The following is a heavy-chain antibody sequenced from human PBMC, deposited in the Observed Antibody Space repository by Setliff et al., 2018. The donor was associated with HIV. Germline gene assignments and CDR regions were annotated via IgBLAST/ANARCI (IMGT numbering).Heavy chain of an antibody. Sequence: ASVKVSCKASGYTFTSYGISWVRQAPGQGLEWMGWISAYNGNTNYAQKLQGRVTMTTDTSTSTAYMELRSLRSDDTAVYYCARGEAVAGRGAPPSFDYWGQGTLVTVSS. CDR3: ARGEAVAGRGAPPSFDY. CDR1: GYTFTSYG. J-gene: IGHJ4*02. CDR2: ISAYNGNT. V-gene: IGHV1-18*01. D-gene: IGHD6-19*01.